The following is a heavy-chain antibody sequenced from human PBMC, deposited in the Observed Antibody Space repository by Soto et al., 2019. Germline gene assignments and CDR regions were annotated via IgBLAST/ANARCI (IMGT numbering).Heavy chain of an antibody. Sequence: TGGSRKLSSAASRFTFSSYGMHWVRQAPGKGLEWVAVIWYDGSNKYYADSVKGRFTISRDNSKNTLYLLMNSLRAEDTAVYYCARFGTVYSGYDQQVSYYYHGMDVWGQGTTVTVSS. CDR1: RFTFSSYG. D-gene: IGHD5-12*01. CDR3: ARFGTVYSGYDQQVSYYYHGMDV. V-gene: IGHV3-33*01. J-gene: IGHJ6*02. CDR2: IWYDGSNK.